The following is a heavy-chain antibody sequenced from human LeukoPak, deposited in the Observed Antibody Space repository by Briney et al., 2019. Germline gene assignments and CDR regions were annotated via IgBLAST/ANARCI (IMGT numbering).Heavy chain of an antibody. Sequence: PSETLSLTCTVSGGSISSYYWSWIRQPPGKGLEWIGYIYYSGSTNYNPSLKSRVTISVDTSKNQFSLKLSSVTAADTAVYYCARAAFCSGGSCYSVYYFDYWGQGTLVTVSS. V-gene: IGHV4-59*08. CDR2: IYYSGST. D-gene: IGHD2-15*01. CDR1: GGSISSYY. CDR3: ARAAFCSGGSCYSVYYFDY. J-gene: IGHJ4*02.